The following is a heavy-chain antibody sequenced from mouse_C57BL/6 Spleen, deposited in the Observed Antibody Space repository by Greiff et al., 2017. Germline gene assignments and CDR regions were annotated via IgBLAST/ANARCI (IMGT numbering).Heavy chain of an antibody. V-gene: IGHV2-9-1*01. CDR2: IWTGGGT. D-gene: IGHD4-1*02. CDR1: GFSLTSYA. J-gene: IGHJ4*01. Sequence: VKLMESGPGLVAPSQSLSITCTVSGFSLTSYAISWVRQPPGKGLEWLGVIWTGGGTNYNSPLKSRLSISKDNSKSQVFLKMNSLQTDDTARYYCARLYQLGDYAMDYWGQGTSVTVSS. CDR3: ARLYQLGDYAMDY.